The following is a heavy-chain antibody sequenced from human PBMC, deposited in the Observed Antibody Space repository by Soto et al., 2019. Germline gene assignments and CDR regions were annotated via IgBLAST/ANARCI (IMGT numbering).Heavy chain of an antibody. CDR1: GYTFTGYY. J-gene: IGHJ4*02. Sequence: ASVKVSCKASGYTFTGYYMHWVRQAPGQGLEWMGWINPNSGGTNYAQKFQGRVTMTRVTSISTAYMELSRLRSDDTAVYYCARDGGSERWLQLVYYFDYWGQGTLVTVSS. V-gene: IGHV1-2*02. CDR2: INPNSGGT. CDR3: ARDGGSERWLQLVYYFDY. D-gene: IGHD5-12*01.